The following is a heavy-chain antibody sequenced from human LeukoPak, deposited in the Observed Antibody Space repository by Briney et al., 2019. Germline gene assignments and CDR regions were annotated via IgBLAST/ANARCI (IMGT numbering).Heavy chain of an antibody. D-gene: IGHD1-14*01. Sequence: ASVKVSCQASGYTFTNYYIHWVRQAPGQGLEWIVIISALSRYISYAQRLQGRVTMTSDTSTNTVYMELSSLTSDDSAIYFCARRGWTPRWAIDVWGQGTLVTVSS. CDR1: GYTFTNYY. J-gene: IGHJ4*02. V-gene: IGHV1-46*01. CDR3: ARRGWTPRWAIDV. CDR2: ISALSRYI.